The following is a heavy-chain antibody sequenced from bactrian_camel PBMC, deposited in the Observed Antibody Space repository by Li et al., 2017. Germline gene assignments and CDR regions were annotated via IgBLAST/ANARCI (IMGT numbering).Heavy chain of an antibody. D-gene: IGHD6*01. CDR3: AAVRYGVTWYPLCRARSADFGY. J-gene: IGHJ6*01. CDR2: IDSDGAI. V-gene: IGHV3S55*01. CDR1: AVFVGRYC. Sequence: HVHLVESGGGSVQAGGSLRLSCAASAVFVGRYCMGWRRQAPGKERERVARIDSDGAIRYGDAVKGRFTIAKGQAKHTLYLQMNSLKPEDTAMYYCAAVRYGVTWYPLCRARSADFGYWGQGTQVTVS.